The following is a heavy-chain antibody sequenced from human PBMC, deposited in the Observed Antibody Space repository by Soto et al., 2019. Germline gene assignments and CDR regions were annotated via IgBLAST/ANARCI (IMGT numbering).Heavy chain of an antibody. J-gene: IGHJ5*02. CDR3: ARGSYYDFWSGYLEWFDP. CDR1: GYTFTSYD. CDR2: MNPNSGNT. V-gene: IGHV1-8*01. Sequence: ASVKVSCKASGYTFTSYDINWVRQATGQGLEWMGWMNPNSGNTGYAQKFQGRVTMTRNTSISTAYMELSSLRSEDTAVYYCARGSYYDFWSGYLEWFDPWRQGTLVTVSS. D-gene: IGHD3-3*01.